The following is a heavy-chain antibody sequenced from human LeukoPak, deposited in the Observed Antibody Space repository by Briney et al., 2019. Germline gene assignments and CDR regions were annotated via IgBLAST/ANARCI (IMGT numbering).Heavy chain of an antibody. CDR1: GFTFSSYA. Sequence: GGSLRLSCAASGFTFSSYAVSWVRQAPGKGLEWVSAISGSGGSTYYADSVKGRFTISRDNSKNTLYLQMNSLRAEDTAVYYCAKDLGYCSGGSCYSNSYYYGMDVWGQGTTVTVSS. CDR3: AKDLGYCSGGSCYSNSYYYGMDV. CDR2: ISGSGGST. D-gene: IGHD2-15*01. V-gene: IGHV3-23*01. J-gene: IGHJ6*02.